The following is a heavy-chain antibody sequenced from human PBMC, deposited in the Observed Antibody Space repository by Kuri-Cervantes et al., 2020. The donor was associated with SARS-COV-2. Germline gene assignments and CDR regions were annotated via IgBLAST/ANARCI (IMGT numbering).Heavy chain of an antibody. CDR2: INPDGSYT. V-gene: IGHV3-74*01. D-gene: IGHD5-24*01. Sequence: GGSLRLSCAASGFTFSGHWIHWVRQAPGKGLVWVSRINPDGSYTNNADSVKGRFTLSRDNAKNSLYLQMNSLRAEDTAVYYCAKSLDAYNSFQNYYGMDVWGQGTTVTASS. J-gene: IGHJ6*02. CDR1: GFTFSGHW. CDR3: AKSLDAYNSFQNYYGMDV.